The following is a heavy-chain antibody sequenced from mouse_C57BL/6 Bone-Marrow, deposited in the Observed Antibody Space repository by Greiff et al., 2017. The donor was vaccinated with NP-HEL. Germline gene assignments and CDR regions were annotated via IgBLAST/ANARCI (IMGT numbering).Heavy chain of an antibody. CDR1: GYTFTSYW. CDR2: IDPSDSYT. D-gene: IGHD3-2*02. CDR3: AREAQASYYAMDY. J-gene: IGHJ4*01. V-gene: IGHV1-69*01. Sequence: QVPLQQPGAELVMPGASVKLSCKASGYTFTSYWMHWVKQRPGQGLEWIGEIDPSDSYTNYNQKFKGKSTLTVDKSSSTAYMQLSSLTSEDSAVYYCAREAQASYYAMDYWGQGTSVTVSS.